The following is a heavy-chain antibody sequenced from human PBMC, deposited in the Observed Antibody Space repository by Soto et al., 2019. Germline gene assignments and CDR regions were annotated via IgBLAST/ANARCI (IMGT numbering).Heavy chain of an antibody. CDR2: INPSSGGT. Sequence: ASVKVSCKASGYTFTSYVMHWVRQAPGQGPEWMGIINPSSGGTNYAQKFQGWVTLTRDTSMSTAYMELSRLRSDDTAVYYCARGIVAGYYYYGMDVWGQGTTVTVSS. CDR1: GYTFTSYV. D-gene: IGHD2-15*01. V-gene: IGHV1-2*04. CDR3: ARGIVAGYYYYGMDV. J-gene: IGHJ6*02.